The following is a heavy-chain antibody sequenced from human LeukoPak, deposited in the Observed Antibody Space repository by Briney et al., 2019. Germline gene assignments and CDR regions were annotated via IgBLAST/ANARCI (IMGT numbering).Heavy chain of an antibody. J-gene: IGHJ4*02. CDR1: GGSISSSSYY. V-gene: IGHV4-39*01. CDR2: IYYSGST. Sequence: SETLSLTCTVSGGSISSSSYYWGWIRQPPGKGLEWIGTIYYSGSTYYNPSLESRVTISVDTSKNQFSLKLSSVTAADTAVYYCARVVPMYSSDWYDDYWGQGTLVTVSS. D-gene: IGHD6-19*01. CDR3: ARVVPMYSSDWYDDY.